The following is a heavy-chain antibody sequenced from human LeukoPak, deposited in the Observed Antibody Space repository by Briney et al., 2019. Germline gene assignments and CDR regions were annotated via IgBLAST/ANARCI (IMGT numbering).Heavy chain of an antibody. CDR3: AELGITMIGGV. Sequence: GGSLRLSCAASGFTFSSYEMTWVRQAPGKGLEWVSYISSSDSTIYYADSVKGRFTISRDNAKNSLYLQMNSLRAGDTAVYYCAELGITMIGGVWGKGTTVTISS. CDR2: ISSSDSTI. D-gene: IGHD3-10*02. V-gene: IGHV3-48*03. J-gene: IGHJ6*04. CDR1: GFTFSSYE.